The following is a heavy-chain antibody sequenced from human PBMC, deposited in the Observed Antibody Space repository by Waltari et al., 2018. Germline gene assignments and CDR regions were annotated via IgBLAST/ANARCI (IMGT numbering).Heavy chain of an antibody. CDR2: ISSSGQT. D-gene: IGHD3-3*01. Sequence: QVQLQESGPGLVKPSETLSLTCCVSGGSISNYYWNWIRQTPGKGLEWIGYISSSGQTNYNPSLKSRVSVSLDTSKTRFSPRLSSVTAADTAVYYCARATYYDFSSGYSFDNWGQGTLVTVSS. V-gene: IGHV4-59*01. CDR1: GGSISNYY. J-gene: IGHJ4*02. CDR3: ARATYYDFSSGYSFDN.